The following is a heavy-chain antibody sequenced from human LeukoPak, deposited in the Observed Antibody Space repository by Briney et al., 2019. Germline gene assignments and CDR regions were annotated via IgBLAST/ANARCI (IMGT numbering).Heavy chain of an antibody. J-gene: IGHJ5*01. CDR1: GDSISNFY. Sequence: SETLSLTCSVSGDSISNFYWTWIRQPPGGGLEWIGNIHYSGSSNYNPSLKSRVTISIDTSRKQFFLKLSSVTAADTAVYYCALAPNSNWFDFWGQGTLVTVSS. CDR2: IHYSGSS. CDR3: ALAPNSNWFDF. D-gene: IGHD2-8*01. V-gene: IGHV4-59*08.